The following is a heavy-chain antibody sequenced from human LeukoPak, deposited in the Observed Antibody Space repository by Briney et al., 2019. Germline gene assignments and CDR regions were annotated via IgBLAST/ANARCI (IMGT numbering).Heavy chain of an antibody. CDR3: ARDPYSGSYGNYYYYFMDV. CDR2: IRYDGNDK. D-gene: IGHD1-26*01. Sequence: PGGSLRLSCAASGFTFSYYGMHWVRQAPGKGLEWVAFIRYDGNDKFYAKSVKGRFTISRDTSRNTLYLQMNSLRAEDTAVYYCARDPYSGSYGNYYYYFMDVWGKGTTVTISS. CDR1: GFTFSYYG. J-gene: IGHJ6*03. V-gene: IGHV3-30*02.